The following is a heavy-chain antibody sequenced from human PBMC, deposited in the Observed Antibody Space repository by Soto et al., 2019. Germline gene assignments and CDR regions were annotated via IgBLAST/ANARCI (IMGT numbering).Heavy chain of an antibody. CDR3: ATQGPGYSGSSRHLDY. D-gene: IGHD6-6*01. Sequence: QVQLVESGGGVVQPGRSLRLSCAASGFTFSNYGMHWVRQPPGKGLEWGAIIWYDGSNKYYADSVKGRFTISRDNSKNTLYREMNSLRAEDTAVYYCATQGPGYSGSSRHLDYWGQGILVTVSS. J-gene: IGHJ4*02. V-gene: IGHV3-33*03. CDR1: GFTFSNYG. CDR2: IWYDGSNK.